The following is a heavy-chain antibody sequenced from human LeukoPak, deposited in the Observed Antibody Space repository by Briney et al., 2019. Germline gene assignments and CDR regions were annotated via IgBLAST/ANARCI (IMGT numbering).Heavy chain of an antibody. CDR2: INHSGST. V-gene: IGHV4-34*01. D-gene: IGHD3-22*01. CDR1: GGSFSGYY. Sequence: SETLSLTCAVYGGSFSGYYWSWIRQPPGKGLEWIGEINHSGSTNYNPSLKSRVTISVDTSKNQFSLKLSSVTAADTAVYYCARDLYYYDSSGYSFDYWGQGTLVTVSS. J-gene: IGHJ4*02. CDR3: ARDLYYYDSSGYSFDY.